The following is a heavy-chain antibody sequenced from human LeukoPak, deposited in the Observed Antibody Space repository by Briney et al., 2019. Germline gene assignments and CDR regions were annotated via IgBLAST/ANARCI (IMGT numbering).Heavy chain of an antibody. J-gene: IGHJ6*02. Sequence: GGSLRLSCAASGFTFSSYAMSWVRQAPGKGLEWVSAISGSGGSTYYADSVKGRFTNSRDNYKNTLYLHTDSLSAEDTAVYYCANYGMDVWGQGTTVTVSS. CDR3: ANYGMDV. CDR2: ISGSGGST. V-gene: IGHV3-23*01. CDR1: GFTFSSYA.